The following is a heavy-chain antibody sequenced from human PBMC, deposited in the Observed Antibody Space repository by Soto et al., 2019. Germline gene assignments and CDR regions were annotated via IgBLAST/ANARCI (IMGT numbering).Heavy chain of an antibody. CDR1: GYTFTSYA. Sequence: ASVKVSCSPSGYTFTSYAMHWMRQAPGQRLERMGWINAGNGNTKYSQKFQGRVTITRDTSASTAYMELSSLRSEDTAVYYCARASGSIAARPPDYFDYWGQGTLVTVSS. D-gene: IGHD6-6*01. CDR2: INAGNGNT. CDR3: ARASGSIAARPPDYFDY. J-gene: IGHJ4*02. V-gene: IGHV1-3*01.